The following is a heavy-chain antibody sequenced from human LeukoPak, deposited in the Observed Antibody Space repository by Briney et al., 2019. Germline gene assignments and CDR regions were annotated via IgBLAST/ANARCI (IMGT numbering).Heavy chain of an antibody. CDR1: GFTFSSYE. J-gene: IGHJ3*02. D-gene: IGHD5/OR15-5a*01. Sequence: GGSLRLSCAASGFTFSSYEMNWVRQAPGKRLEWVSYISSSGNTIYYADSGKGRFTISRDNPKNSMYLQRNSLGAEDTAVYYCSRAVYSVDMRGAFDSWGQGTMVTVSS. CDR3: SRAVYSVDMRGAFDS. V-gene: IGHV3-48*03. CDR2: ISSSGNTI.